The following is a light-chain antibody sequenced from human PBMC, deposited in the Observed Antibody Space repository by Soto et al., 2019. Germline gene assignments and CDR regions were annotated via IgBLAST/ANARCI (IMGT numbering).Light chain of an antibody. Sequence: DVVMTQSPLSLPVTLGQPASISCRSSQSLVSSNGNTFLIWFQQRPGQSPRRLIYKVSNRDSAVPDRFTGSGSGTAFTMAISRVEAEDVGVYYCMQATHWPWTFGQGTKVEIK. CDR3: MQATHWPWT. CDR2: KVS. CDR1: QSLVSSNGNTF. J-gene: IGKJ1*01. V-gene: IGKV2-30*01.